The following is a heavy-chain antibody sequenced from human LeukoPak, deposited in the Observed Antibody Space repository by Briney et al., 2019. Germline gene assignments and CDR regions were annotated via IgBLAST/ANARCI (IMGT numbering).Heavy chain of an antibody. Sequence: GGSLRLSCAASGFTFSSYSMNWVRQAPGKGLGWVSSISSSSSYIYYADSVKGRFTISRDNAKNSLYLQMNSLRAEDTAVYYCARDRGYCSSTSCSVDYWGQGTLVTVSS. CDR2: ISSSSSYI. J-gene: IGHJ4*02. D-gene: IGHD2-2*01. CDR3: ARDRGYCSSTSCSVDY. CDR1: GFTFSSYS. V-gene: IGHV3-21*01.